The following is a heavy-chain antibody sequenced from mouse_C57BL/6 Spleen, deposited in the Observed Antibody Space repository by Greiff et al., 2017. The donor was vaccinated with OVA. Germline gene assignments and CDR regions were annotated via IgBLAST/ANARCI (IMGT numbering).Heavy chain of an antibody. Sequence: QVQLQQPGAELVRPGSSVKLSCKASGYTFTSYWMDWVKQRPGQGLEWIGNIYPSDSETHYNQKFKDKATLPVDKSSSTAYMQLRSLTSEDSAVYYCARGRTSKGGYFGVWGTGTTVTVSS. D-gene: IGHD1-3*01. CDR2: IYPSDSET. V-gene: IGHV1-61*01. J-gene: IGHJ1*03. CDR3: ARGRTSKGGYFGV. CDR1: GYTFTSYW.